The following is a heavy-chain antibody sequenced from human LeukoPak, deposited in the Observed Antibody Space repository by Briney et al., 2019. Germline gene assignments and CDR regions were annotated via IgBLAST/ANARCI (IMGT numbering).Heavy chain of an antibody. D-gene: IGHD5-12*01. CDR3: AMGAIVATIDY. V-gene: IGHV3-66*01. Sequence: GGSLRLSCAASGFSFDDYGLTWVRQAPGKGLEWVSLIYSGSSTYYADSVKGRFTISRDKSKNTLYLQMSSLRVEDTAVYYCAMGAIVATIDYWGQGTLVTVSS. CDR1: GFSFDDYG. J-gene: IGHJ4*02. CDR2: IYSGSST.